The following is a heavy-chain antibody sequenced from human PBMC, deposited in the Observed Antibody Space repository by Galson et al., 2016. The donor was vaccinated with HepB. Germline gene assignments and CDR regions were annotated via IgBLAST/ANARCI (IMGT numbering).Heavy chain of an antibody. J-gene: IGHJ4*02. CDR2: ISYDGSKK. Sequence: SLRLSCAASGFTFSSYAMHWVRQAPGKGLEWVAVISYDGSKKYYADSVRGRFTISRDNSKNTLYLQVSSLRAEDTAVYHCARGATTVTTLRDYWGQGTLVTVSS. D-gene: IGHD4-17*01. V-gene: IGHV3-30-3*01. CDR1: GFTFSSYA. CDR3: ARGATTVTTLRDY.